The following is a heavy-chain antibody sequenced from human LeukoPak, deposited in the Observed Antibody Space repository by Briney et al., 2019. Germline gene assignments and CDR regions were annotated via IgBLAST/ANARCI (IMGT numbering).Heavy chain of an antibody. Sequence: GGSLRLSCAASGFTFSGYSINWVRQAPGKGLEWVSYISTSSSTIYYSDSVKGRFTISRDNARNSLYLQMNSLRAEDTAVYYCAREATGYCDSSGYLFDYWGQGTLVTVSS. CDR3: AREATGYCDSSGYLFDY. CDR2: ISTSSSTI. J-gene: IGHJ4*02. V-gene: IGHV3-48*04. D-gene: IGHD3-22*01. CDR1: GFTFSGYS.